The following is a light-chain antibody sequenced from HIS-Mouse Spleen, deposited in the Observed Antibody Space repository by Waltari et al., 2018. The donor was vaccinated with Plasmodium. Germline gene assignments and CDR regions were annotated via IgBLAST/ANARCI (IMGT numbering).Light chain of an antibody. CDR1: KLGDKY. V-gene: IGLV3-1*01. CDR2: QDS. CDR3: QAWDSSTDYV. J-gene: IGLJ1*01. Sequence: SYELTQPPSVSVSPGQTASIPCSGDKLGDKYASWYQQKPGQSPVLVIYQDSKRPSGIPERFSGSNSGNTATLTISGTQAMDEADYYCQAWDSSTDYVFGTGTKVTVL.